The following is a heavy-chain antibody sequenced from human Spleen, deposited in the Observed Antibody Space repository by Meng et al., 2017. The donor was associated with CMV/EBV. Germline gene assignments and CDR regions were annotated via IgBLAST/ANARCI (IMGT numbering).Heavy chain of an antibody. J-gene: IGHJ4*02. Sequence: ETLSLTCAASGFTFSSYAMSWVRQAPGKGLEWVSAISGSGGSTYYADSVKGRFTISRDNSKNTLYLQMNSLSAEDTDLYYCAKGNVLRFLEWLLTPGYFNYWGQGTLVTVSS. CDR1: GFTFSSYA. CDR2: ISGSGGST. D-gene: IGHD3-3*01. CDR3: AKGNVLRFLEWLLTPGYFNY. V-gene: IGHV3-23*01.